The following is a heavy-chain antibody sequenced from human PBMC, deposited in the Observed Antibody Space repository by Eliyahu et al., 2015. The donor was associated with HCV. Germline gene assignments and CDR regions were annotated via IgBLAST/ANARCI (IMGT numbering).Heavy chain of an antibody. V-gene: IGHV3-9*01. CDR3: AKMAIVGAIYSAFDI. J-gene: IGHJ3*02. CDR1: GFXFXXYA. Sequence: EVQLVESGGGLVXPGRSLRLSCAASGFXFXXYAMHWVRQAPGKGLEWVXGISWNSGSIGYADSVKGRFTISRDNAKNSLYLQMNSLRAEDTALYYCAKMAIVGAIYSAFDIWGQGTMVTVSS. D-gene: IGHD1-26*01. CDR2: ISWNSGSI.